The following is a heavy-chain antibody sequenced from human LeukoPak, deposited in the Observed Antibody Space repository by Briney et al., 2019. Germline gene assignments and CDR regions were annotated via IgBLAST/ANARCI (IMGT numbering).Heavy chain of an antibody. CDR1: GYTFTGYY. D-gene: IGHD4-17*01. CDR3: ARDFLEDYGDRYYYYYMDV. V-gene: IGHV1-2*02. J-gene: IGHJ6*03. CDR2: INPNSGGT. Sequence: GASVKVSCKASGYTFTGYYMHWVRQAPGQGLEGMGWINPNSGGTNYAQKFQGRVTMTRDTSISTAYMELSRLRSDDTAVYYCARDFLEDYGDRYYYYYMDVWGKGTTVTVSS.